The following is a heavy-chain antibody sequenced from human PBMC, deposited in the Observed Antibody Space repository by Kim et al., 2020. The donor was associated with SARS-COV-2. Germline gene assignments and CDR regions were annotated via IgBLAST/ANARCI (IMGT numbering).Heavy chain of an antibody. CDR3: AREKHATWYFDY. Sequence: ASVKVSCKASGYTFTNYYIQWVRQAPGQGLEWMGPINPSLGTTNYARRFQGRFTMTRDTSTSTVYLDLSSLRSDDTAIYYCAREKHATWYFDYWGQGTLVTVSS. J-gene: IGHJ4*02. CDR2: INPSLGTT. V-gene: IGHV1-46*01. CDR1: GYTFTNYY.